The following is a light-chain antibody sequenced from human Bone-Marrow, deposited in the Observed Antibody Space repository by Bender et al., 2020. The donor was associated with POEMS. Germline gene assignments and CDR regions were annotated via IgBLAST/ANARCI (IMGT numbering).Light chain of an antibody. V-gene: IGLV1-44*01. J-gene: IGLJ2*01. CDR1: SSNIGTNP. CDR2: INN. Sequence: QSVLTQPPSASGTPGQRVTISCSGSSSNIGTNPVNWYQQLPGTAPKLLIYINNQRPSGVPDRFSGSKSGTSASLTISGLQAEDEADYYCCSYAGSNIYVVFGGGTKLTVL. CDR3: CSYAGSNIYVV.